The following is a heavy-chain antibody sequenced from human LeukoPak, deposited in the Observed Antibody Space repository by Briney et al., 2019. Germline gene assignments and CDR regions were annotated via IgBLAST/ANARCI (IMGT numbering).Heavy chain of an antibody. CDR3: ARDLRVEWPSPYNWFDP. D-gene: IGHD3-3*01. CDR1: GFTFSSYS. J-gene: IGHJ5*02. Sequence: GGSLRLSCAASGFTFSSYSMNWVRQAPGKGLEWVSSISSSNSYIYYADSVKGRFTISRDNSKNSLYLQMNSLRAEDTAVYYCARDLRVEWPSPYNWFDPWGQGTLVTVSS. CDR2: ISSSNSYI. V-gene: IGHV3-21*04.